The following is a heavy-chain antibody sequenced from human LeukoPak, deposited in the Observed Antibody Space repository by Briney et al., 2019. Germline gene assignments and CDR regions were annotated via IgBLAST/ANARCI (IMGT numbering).Heavy chain of an antibody. D-gene: IGHD2/OR15-2a*01. CDR1: GGSISSYY. CDR3: AGHHPRNTVDF. J-gene: IGHJ4*02. Sequence: SETLSLTCTVSGGSISSYYWSWIRQPPGKGLEWIAYISDIGSINHNPSLKSRVTISLDTSKNQFSLKLSSVTAADTAVYYCAGHHPRNTVDFWGQGTLVTVST. CDR2: ISDIGSI. V-gene: IGHV4-59*08.